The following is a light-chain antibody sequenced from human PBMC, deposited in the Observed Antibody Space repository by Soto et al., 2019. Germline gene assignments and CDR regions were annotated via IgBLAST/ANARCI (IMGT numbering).Light chain of an antibody. CDR2: DES. Sequence: DIQMTQSPSTLSASEGDRVTITCRASQSISSWLAWYQQKPGKAPKLLIYDESSLESGVPSRFSGSGSGTEFTLTISSLKPDDFATYYCQEYQSYSRRFGQGTKVAIK. J-gene: IGKJ1*01. CDR1: QSISSW. V-gene: IGKV1-5*01. CDR3: QEYQSYSRR.